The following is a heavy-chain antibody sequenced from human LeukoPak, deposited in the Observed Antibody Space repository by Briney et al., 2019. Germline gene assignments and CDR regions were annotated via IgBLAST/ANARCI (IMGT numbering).Heavy chain of an antibody. D-gene: IGHD3-9*01. V-gene: IGHV4-30-4*01. J-gene: IGHJ4*02. Sequence: PSETLSLTCTVSGGSIRSGDHYWSWIRQPPGKGLEWVGYIYFSGSTYYNPSLKSRVTISVDTSTSQFSLNLSSVTAADTAMYYCARVVTDWAIHNWGQGTLVTVSS. CDR1: GGSIRSGDHY. CDR2: IYFSGST. CDR3: ARVVTDWAIHN.